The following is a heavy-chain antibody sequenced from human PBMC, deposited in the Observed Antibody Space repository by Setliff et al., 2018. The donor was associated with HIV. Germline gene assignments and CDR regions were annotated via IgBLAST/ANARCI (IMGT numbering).Heavy chain of an antibody. Sequence: SETLSLTCSVSGDSVSSRSYYWGWIRQSPGKGLEWIGSIYFNGITHDNPSLKSRVTTSADTSKNQFSLKLSSVTAADTAIHYCVTVVQDDLGVALFDYWGQGTLVTVSS. CDR1: GDSVSSRSYY. J-gene: IGHJ4*02. V-gene: IGHV4-39*01. D-gene: IGHD3-3*01. CDR3: VTVVQDDLGVALFDY. CDR2: IYFNGIT.